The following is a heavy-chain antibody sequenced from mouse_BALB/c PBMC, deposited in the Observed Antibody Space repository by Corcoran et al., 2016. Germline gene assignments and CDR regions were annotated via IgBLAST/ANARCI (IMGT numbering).Heavy chain of an antibody. CDR3: ARRQLGLN. CDR1: GFNIKDTY. J-gene: IGHJ3*01. CDR2: IDPANGNT. V-gene: IGHV14-3*02. D-gene: IGHD3-2*01. Sequence: EVQLQQSGAELVKPGASVKLSCTASGFNIKDTYMHWVKQRPEQGLEWIGRIDPANGNTKYDPKFQGKATITADTSSNTAYLQLSSLTSEDTAVYYGARRQLGLNWGQGTMVTVSA.